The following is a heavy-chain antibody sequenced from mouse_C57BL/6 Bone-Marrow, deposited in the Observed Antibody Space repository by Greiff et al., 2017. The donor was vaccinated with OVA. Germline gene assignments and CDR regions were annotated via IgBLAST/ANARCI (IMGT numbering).Heavy chain of an antibody. V-gene: IGHV5-4*01. J-gene: IGHJ2*01. CDR3: AREGGITTVVADY. Sequence: EVQVVESGGGLVKPGGSLKLSCAASGFTFSSYAMSWVRQTPEKRLEWVATISDGGSYTYYPDNVKGRFTISRDNAKNNLYLQMSHLKSEDTAMYYCAREGGITTVVADYWGQGTTLTVSS. CDR2: ISDGGSYT. CDR1: GFTFSSYA. D-gene: IGHD1-1*01.